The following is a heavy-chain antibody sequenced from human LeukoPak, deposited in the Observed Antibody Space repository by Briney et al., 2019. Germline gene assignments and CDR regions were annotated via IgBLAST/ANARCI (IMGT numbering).Heavy chain of an antibody. CDR2: IYYSGST. CDR3: ARLIAVAASDY. V-gene: IGHV4-39*01. J-gene: IGHJ4*02. CDR1: GGSISSSSYY. D-gene: IGHD6-19*01. Sequence: SETLSLTXTVSGGSISSSSYYWGWIRQPPGKGLEWIGSIYYSGSTYYNPSLKSRVTISVDTSKNQFSLKLSSVTAADTAVYYCARLIAVAASDYWGQGTLVTVSS.